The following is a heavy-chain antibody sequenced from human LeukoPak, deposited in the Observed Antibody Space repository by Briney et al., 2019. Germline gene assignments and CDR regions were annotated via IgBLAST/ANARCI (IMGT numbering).Heavy chain of an antibody. CDR1: GFTFSSHW. CDR3: ARDRCSGGSCYSEDY. Sequence: GGSLRLSCAASGFTFSSHWMNWVRQAPGKGLEWVSGISGSGGNTYYADSVKGRFTISRDNSKNTLYLQMNSLRAEDAAVYYCARDRCSGGSCYSEDYWGQGTLVTVSS. CDR2: ISGSGGNT. J-gene: IGHJ4*02. D-gene: IGHD2-15*01. V-gene: IGHV3-23*01.